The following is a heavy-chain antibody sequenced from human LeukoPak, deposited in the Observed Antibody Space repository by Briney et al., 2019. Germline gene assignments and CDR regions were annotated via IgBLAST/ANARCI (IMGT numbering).Heavy chain of an antibody. CDR3: ARDRYSSSWYEGYGMDV. V-gene: IGHV4-31*03. Sequence: SETLSLTCTVSGDSVSSGGSFWTWIRQHPGRGLEWIGFIHSGVSTYYNPSLKSRVTISVDTSQNQFSLKLSSVTAADTAVYYCARDRYSSSWYEGYGMDVWGQGTTVTVSS. CDR1: GDSVSSGGSF. CDR2: IHSGVST. D-gene: IGHD6-13*01. J-gene: IGHJ6*02.